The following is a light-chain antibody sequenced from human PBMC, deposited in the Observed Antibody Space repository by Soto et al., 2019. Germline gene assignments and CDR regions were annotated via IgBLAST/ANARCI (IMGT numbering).Light chain of an antibody. CDR1: SSNIGSNYD. Sequence: QSVLTQPPSVSGAPGQTVTISCAGTSSNIGSNYDVHWYQHLPGTAPNLLIFGYTNRPSGVPNRFSGSKSGTSASLAITGLQSEDEAAYYGQSYDSDLGAWVFGGGTKLTVL. V-gene: IGLV1-40*01. CDR3: QSYDSDLGAWV. J-gene: IGLJ3*02. CDR2: GYT.